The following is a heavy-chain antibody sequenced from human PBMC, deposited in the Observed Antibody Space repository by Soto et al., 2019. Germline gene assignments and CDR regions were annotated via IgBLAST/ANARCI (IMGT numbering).Heavy chain of an antibody. CDR1: GGSISSGDYY. D-gene: IGHD5-12*01. J-gene: IGHJ4*02. V-gene: IGHV4-30-4*01. CDR3: AREEGSGYAPKFDY. Sequence: SETLSLTCTVSGGSISSGDYYWSWIRQPPGKGLKWIGYIYYSGSTYYNPSLKSRVTISVDTSKNQFSLKLSSVTAADTAVYYCAREEGSGYAPKFDYWGQGTLVTVSS. CDR2: IYYSGST.